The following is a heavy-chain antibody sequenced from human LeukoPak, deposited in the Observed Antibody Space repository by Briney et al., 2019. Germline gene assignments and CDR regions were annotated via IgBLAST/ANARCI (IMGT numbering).Heavy chain of an antibody. V-gene: IGHV4-61*02. J-gene: IGHJ4*02. D-gene: IGHD6-25*01. CDR2: IFTSGRT. CDR1: GGSISSDTYY. Sequence: SQTLSLTCTVSGGSISSDTYYWSWIRQPAGKGLEWIGGIFTSGRTDYNPSLRSRVAMSVDTTKNQFSLKLSSVTAADTAVYFCARVQFGAASSFDCWGQGTLVTVSS. CDR3: ARVQFGAASSFDC.